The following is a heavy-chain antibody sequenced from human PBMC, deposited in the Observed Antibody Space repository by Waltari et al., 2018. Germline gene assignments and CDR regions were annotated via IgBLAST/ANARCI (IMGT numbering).Heavy chain of an antibody. Sequence: QVQLQESGPGLVKPSETLSLTCTVSGGSITSYYRSWIRQPPGKGLEWIGYIYYSGRTNYNPSLNSRVTISVDTSKNQFSLNLRSVTAADTALYYCARYNLNDANHFEYWGQGTLVTVSS. CDR1: GGSITSYY. CDR3: ARYNLNDANHFEY. J-gene: IGHJ4*02. V-gene: IGHV4-59*01. D-gene: IGHD1-20*01. CDR2: IYYSGRT.